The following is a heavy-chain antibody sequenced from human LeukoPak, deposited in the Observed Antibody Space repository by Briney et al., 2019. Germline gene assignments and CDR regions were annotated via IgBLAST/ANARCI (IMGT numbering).Heavy chain of an antibody. D-gene: IGHD2-2*01. CDR1: GFTFSSYW. J-gene: IGHJ3*02. CDR3: AREVRLGYCSSTSCYDAFDI. Sequence: PGGSLRLSCAASGFTFSSYWMHWVRQAPGKGLVWVSRINSDGSSTSYAGSVKGRFTISRDNAKNTLYLQMNSLRAEDTAVYYCAREVRLGYCSSTSCYDAFDIWGQGTMVTVSS. V-gene: IGHV3-74*01. CDR2: INSDGSST.